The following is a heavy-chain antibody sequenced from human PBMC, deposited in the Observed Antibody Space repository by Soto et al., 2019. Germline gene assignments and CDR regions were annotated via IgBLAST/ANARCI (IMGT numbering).Heavy chain of an antibody. CDR2: IIPNFDTP. Sequence: QVQLVQSGAEVKKPGSSVKLSCKASGDSFNTFAVTWVRQAPGQGLEWMGGIIPNFDTPNYAQKCQGRVTIIADKSTSTPYMELSSLRSEDTAVYYCARPYYDSSGYYLWYFDYWGPGTLVTVAS. CDR3: ARPYYDSSGYYLWYFDY. V-gene: IGHV1-69*06. CDR1: GDSFNTFA. D-gene: IGHD3-22*01. J-gene: IGHJ4*02.